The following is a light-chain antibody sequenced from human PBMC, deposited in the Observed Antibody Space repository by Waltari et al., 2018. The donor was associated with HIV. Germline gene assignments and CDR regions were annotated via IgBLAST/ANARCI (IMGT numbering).Light chain of an antibody. V-gene: IGKV1-NL1*01. Sequence: DIQMTQSPSSLSASVGDRVTITCRASQGINNGLAWYQQKPGRAPKLLLSAASRLQSGVPSRFSGSASGTDYTLTISSLQPEDFATYYCQHYHGTPSFGQGTKLEI. CDR2: AAS. CDR1: QGINNG. J-gene: IGKJ2*01. CDR3: QHYHGTPS.